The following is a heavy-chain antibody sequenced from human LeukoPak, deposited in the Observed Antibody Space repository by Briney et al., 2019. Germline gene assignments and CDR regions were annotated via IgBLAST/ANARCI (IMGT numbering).Heavy chain of an antibody. CDR2: ISGSGDYT. Sequence: PGGSLRLSCAASGFTFSSYAMSWVRQAPGKGLEWVSAISGSGDYTYYADSVKGRFTISRDNSKNTLYLQMNSLRAEDTAIYYCAKTPGGSSWPDAFDIWGQGTMVTASS. D-gene: IGHD6-13*01. CDR1: GFTFSSYA. V-gene: IGHV3-23*01. J-gene: IGHJ3*02. CDR3: AKTPGGSSWPDAFDI.